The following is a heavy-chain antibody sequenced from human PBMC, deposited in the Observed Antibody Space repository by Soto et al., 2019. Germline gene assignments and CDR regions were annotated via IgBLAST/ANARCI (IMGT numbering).Heavy chain of an antibody. Sequence: GGSLRLSCTASGFTFGDYAMSWVRQAPGKGLEWVGFIRSKAYGGTTEYAASVKGRFTISRDDSKSIAYLQMNSLKTEDTAVYYCTRGGDYAFWSGYYGRYYYYGMDVWGQGTTVTVSS. V-gene: IGHV3-49*04. D-gene: IGHD3-3*01. CDR1: GFTFGDYA. CDR2: IRSKAYGGTT. CDR3: TRGGDYAFWSGYYGRYYYYGMDV. J-gene: IGHJ6*02.